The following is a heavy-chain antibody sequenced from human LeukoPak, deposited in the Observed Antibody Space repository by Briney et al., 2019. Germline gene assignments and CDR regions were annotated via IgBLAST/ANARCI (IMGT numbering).Heavy chain of an antibody. V-gene: IGHV1-8*03. J-gene: IGHJ4*02. CDR2: MNPNSGNT. D-gene: IGHD5-18*01. CDR3: ARAPWALGYSYGSDY. Sequence: ASVKVSCEASGYTFTSYDINWVRQATGQGLEWMGWMNPNSGNTGYAQKFQGGVTITRNTSISTAYMELSSLRSEDTAVYYCARAPWALGYSYGSDYWGQGTLVTVSS. CDR1: GYTFTSYD.